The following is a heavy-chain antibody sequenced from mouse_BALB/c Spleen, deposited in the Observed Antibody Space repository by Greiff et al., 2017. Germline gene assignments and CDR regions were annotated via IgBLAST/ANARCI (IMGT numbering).Heavy chain of an antibody. CDR2: IYPGDGDT. V-gene: IGHV1-87*01. J-gene: IGHJ2*01. Sequence: VQLQQSGAELARPGASVKLSCKASGYTFTSYWMQWVKQRPGQGLEWIGAIYPGDGDTRYTQKFKGKATLTADKSSSTAYMQLSSLASEDSAVYYCARSNYRYAFDYWGQGTTLTVSS. CDR1: GYTFTSYW. CDR3: ARSNYRYAFDY. D-gene: IGHD2-14*01.